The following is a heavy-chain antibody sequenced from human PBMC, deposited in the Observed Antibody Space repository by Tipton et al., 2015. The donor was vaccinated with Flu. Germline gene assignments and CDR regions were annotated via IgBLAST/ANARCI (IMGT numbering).Heavy chain of an antibody. CDR3: ARGVDILTGYYKGRVAFDI. J-gene: IGHJ3*02. D-gene: IGHD3-9*01. Sequence: LRLSCTVSGGSISSYYWSWIRQPPGKGLEWIGYIYYSGSTNYNPSLKSRVTISVDTSKNQFSLKLSSVTAADTAVYYRARGVDILTGYYKGRVAFDIWGQGTMVTVSS. V-gene: IGHV4-59*01. CDR1: GGSISSYY. CDR2: IYYSGST.